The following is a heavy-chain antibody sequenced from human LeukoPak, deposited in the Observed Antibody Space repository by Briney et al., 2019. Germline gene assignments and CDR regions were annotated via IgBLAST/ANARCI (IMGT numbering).Heavy chain of an antibody. D-gene: IGHD6-25*01. J-gene: IGHJ4*02. CDR1: GGSISSYY. V-gene: IGHV4-59*01. CDR3: ATGRAAAGSLGY. Sequence: PSETLSLTCTVSGGSISSYYWSWIRQPPGKGLEWVGYIYYTGSTNFNPYLKSRVTISLDTSNNQFSLKLNSVTAADTAVYYCATGRAAAGSLGYWGQGGLVTVSS. CDR2: IYYTGST.